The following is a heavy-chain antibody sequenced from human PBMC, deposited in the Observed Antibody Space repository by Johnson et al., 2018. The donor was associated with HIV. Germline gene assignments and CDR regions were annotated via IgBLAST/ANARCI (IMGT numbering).Heavy chain of an antibody. J-gene: IGHJ3*02. CDR1: GFTFSSYG. V-gene: IGHV3-30*03. CDR2: ISHDGSNK. Sequence: QVQLLESGGRVVQPGRSLRLSCAASGFTFSSYGMHWVRQAPGKGLEWVAVISHDGSNKYYADSVKGRFTISRDNSKHTLYLQMNSLRAEDTAVYYCARGAAAAPGGFDIWGQGTVVTVSS. D-gene: IGHD6-13*01. CDR3: ARGAAAAPGGFDI.